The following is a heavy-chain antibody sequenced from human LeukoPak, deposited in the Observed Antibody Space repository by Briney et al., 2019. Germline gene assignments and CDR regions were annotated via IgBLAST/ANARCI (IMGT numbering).Heavy chain of an antibody. CDR2: ISSSSSTI. V-gene: IGHV3-48*01. CDR1: GFTFSSYS. Sequence: GGSLRLSCAASGFTFSSYSMNWVRQAPGKGLEWVSYISSSSSTIYYADSVKGRFTISRDNAKNSLYLQMNSLRAEDTAVYYCAREDYDILTGYYWFDPWGQGTLVTVSS. CDR3: AREDYDILTGYYWFDP. D-gene: IGHD3-9*01. J-gene: IGHJ5*02.